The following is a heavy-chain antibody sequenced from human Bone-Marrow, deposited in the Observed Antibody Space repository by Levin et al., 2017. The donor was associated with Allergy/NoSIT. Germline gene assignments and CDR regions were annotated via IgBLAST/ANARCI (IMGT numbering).Heavy chain of an antibody. J-gene: IGHJ3*02. CDR3: VRGHPMGDAFDI. CDR1: GFTFNTAW. CDR2: SKSEDDGGAT. V-gene: IGHV3-15*01. Sequence: ETLSLTCAASGFTFNTAWMTWVRQAPGKGLEWVGRSKSEDDGGATDYAAPVKGRFTISRDDSKNTLYLQMDSLKTDDTAVYYCVRGHPMGDAFDIWGQGTMVTVSS.